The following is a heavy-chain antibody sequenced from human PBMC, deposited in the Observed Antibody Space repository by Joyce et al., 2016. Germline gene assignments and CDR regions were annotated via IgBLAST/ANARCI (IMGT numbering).Heavy chain of an antibody. CDR2: IGTAGDP. V-gene: IGHV3-13*05. CDR3: ARERGGGMSAFDI. J-gene: IGHJ3*02. CDR1: GFTFSAYE. Sequence: EVQLVEAGGALVQPGGSLRLSFAASGFTFSAYEIHWVRQTPGKGLVWVSAIGTAGDPYYAGSVKGRFTSSRENAKSSLFLKMNSLRAEDTAVYYCARERGGGMSAFDIWGQGTMVTVSS. D-gene: IGHD3-16*01.